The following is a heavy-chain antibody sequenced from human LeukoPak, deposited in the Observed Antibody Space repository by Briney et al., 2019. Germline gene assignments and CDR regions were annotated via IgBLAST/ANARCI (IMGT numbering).Heavy chain of an antibody. V-gene: IGHV4-39*01. CDR1: GGSISSSSYY. J-gene: IGHJ4*02. Sequence: SETLSLTCTVSGGSISSSSYYWGWIRQSPGKGLEWIGTIYYSGSTHYNPSLKSRVTISVDTSKNQFSLKLSSVTAADTAVYSCARSPYGPGYFDSWGQGTLVTVSS. CDR2: IYYSGST. CDR3: ARSPYGPGYFDS. D-gene: IGHD3-10*01.